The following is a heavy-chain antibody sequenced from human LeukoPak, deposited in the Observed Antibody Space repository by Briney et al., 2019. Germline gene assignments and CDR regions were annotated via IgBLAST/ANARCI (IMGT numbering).Heavy chain of an antibody. CDR3: ARTPRNGYIEGY. CDR1: GYNFTGYY. CDR2: MNPNSGDT. V-gene: IGHV1-8*02. Sequence: ASVKVSCKASGYNFTGYYMHWVRQAPGQGLEWMGWMNPNSGDTGYAQNFQGRVTMTRDTSISTAYMELSGLRSEDTAVYYCARTPRNGYIEGYWGQGTLVTVSS. D-gene: IGHD5-24*01. J-gene: IGHJ4*02.